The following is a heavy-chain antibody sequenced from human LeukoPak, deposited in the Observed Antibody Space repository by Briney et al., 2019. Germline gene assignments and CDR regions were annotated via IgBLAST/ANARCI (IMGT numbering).Heavy chain of an antibody. J-gene: IGHJ4*02. V-gene: IGHV3-48*03. CDR3: ARQGGIAARRRDFDY. CDR1: GFTFSSYE. Sequence: PGGSLRLPCAASGFTFSSYEMNWVRQAPGKGLEWVSYISSSGSTIYYADSVKGRFTISRDNAKNSLYLQMNSLRAEDTAVYYCARQGGIAARRRDFDYWGQGTLVTVSS. CDR2: ISSSGSTI. D-gene: IGHD6-6*01.